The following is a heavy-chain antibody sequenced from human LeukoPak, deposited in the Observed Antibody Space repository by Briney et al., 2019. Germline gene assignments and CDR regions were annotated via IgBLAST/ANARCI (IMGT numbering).Heavy chain of an antibody. D-gene: IGHD2-21*02. Sequence: GGSLRLSCAASGFTFSSYWMSWVRQAPGKGLEWVSAISGSGGSTYYADSVKGRFTISRDNSKNTLYLQMNSLRAEDTAVYYCAKSNVVVTAIGDYWGQGTLVTVSS. V-gene: IGHV3-23*01. CDR2: ISGSGGST. CDR3: AKSNVVVTAIGDY. CDR1: GFTFSSYW. J-gene: IGHJ4*02.